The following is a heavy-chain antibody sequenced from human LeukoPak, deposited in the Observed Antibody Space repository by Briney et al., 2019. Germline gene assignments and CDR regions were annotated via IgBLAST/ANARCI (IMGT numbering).Heavy chain of an antibody. V-gene: IGHV4-59*01. CDR1: GVSISSSY. D-gene: IGHD1-14*01. Sequence: SETLSLTCTVSGVSISSSYWSWIRQPPGEGLEWIGYIYYSGSTNYNPSLKSRVTISVDMSKNQFSLKLSSVTAADTAVYYCARDNRNAFDIWGQGTVVTASS. CDR2: IYYSGST. CDR3: ARDNRNAFDI. J-gene: IGHJ3*02.